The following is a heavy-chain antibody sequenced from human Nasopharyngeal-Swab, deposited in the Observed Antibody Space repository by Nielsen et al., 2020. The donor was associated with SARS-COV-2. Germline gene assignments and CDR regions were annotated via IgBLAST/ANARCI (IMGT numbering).Heavy chain of an antibody. Sequence: GESLKISCAASGFTVSSNYMSWVRQAPGKGLEWVSVIYRGGNTYYADSVKGRFTISRDNAKNSLYLQMNSLRAEDTAVYYCARDQTTVTTFYGMDVWGQGTTVTVSS. D-gene: IGHD4-17*01. CDR2: IYRGGNT. J-gene: IGHJ6*02. CDR1: GFTVSSNY. CDR3: ARDQTTVTTFYGMDV. V-gene: IGHV3-53*01.